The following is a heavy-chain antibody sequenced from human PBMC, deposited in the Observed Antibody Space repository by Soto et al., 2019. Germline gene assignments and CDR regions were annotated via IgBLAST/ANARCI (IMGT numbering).Heavy chain of an antibody. V-gene: IGHV3-33*01. D-gene: IGHD3-10*01. CDR1: GFSFSSSG. CDR3: ASITGTNAFDI. J-gene: IGHJ3*02. CDR2: IWYDGSNQ. Sequence: QVHLVESGGGVVQPGRSLRLSCLASGFSFSSSGMHWIRQPPGKGLEWLALIWYDGSNQIYLDSVKDLFTIARDNSKNTLYLQMNSLTVEDTAVYFCASITGTNAFDIWGQGTMVTVSS.